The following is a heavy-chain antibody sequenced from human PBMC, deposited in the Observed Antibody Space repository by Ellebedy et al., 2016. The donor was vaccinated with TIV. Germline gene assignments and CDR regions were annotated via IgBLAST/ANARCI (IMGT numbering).Heavy chain of an antibody. D-gene: IGHD3-10*01. CDR3: VSRGSGSPEAYYGLDV. V-gene: IGHV4-59*08. CDR2: IYHSGGT. Sequence: MPSETLSLTCTVSGGSITNYDWSWIRQSPGKGLEWVGYIYHSGGTNYNPSLKSRVTISIDMSKSQFSLKLSSVTAADAAVYYCVSRGSGSPEAYYGLDVWGQGTTVTVSS. CDR1: GGSITNYD. J-gene: IGHJ6*02.